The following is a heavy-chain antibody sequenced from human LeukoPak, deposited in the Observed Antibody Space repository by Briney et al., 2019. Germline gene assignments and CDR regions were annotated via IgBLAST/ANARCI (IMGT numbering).Heavy chain of an antibody. D-gene: IGHD3-10*01. CDR1: GFTFSYAW. V-gene: IGHV4-59*08. CDR2: IYYSGST. J-gene: IGHJ4*02. CDR3: ARLYYYGSGSGDY. Sequence: KPGGSLRLSCAASGFTFSYAWMSWVRQAPGKGLEWIGYIYYSGSTNYNPSLKSRVTISVDTSKNQFSLKLSSVTAADTAVYYCARLYYYGSGSGDYWGQGTLVTVSS.